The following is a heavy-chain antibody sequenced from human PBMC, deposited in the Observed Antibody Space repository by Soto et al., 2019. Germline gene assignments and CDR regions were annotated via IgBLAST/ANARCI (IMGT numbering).Heavy chain of an antibody. CDR1: GYTYTRHY. Sequence: ASVKISCKASGYTYTRHYMHWVRQAPGQGLEWMGVINPSGGSTSYAQKFQGRVTMTRDTSTSTDYMELIRLRSEDPAVYYCARGSLGYLWVWCQGTMVTVSA. CDR2: INPSGGST. J-gene: IGHJ1*01. V-gene: IGHV1-46*01. D-gene: IGHD3-22*01. CDR3: ARGSLGYLWV.